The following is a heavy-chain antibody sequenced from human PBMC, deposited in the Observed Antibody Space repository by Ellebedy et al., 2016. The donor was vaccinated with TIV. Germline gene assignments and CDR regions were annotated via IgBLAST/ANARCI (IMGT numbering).Heavy chain of an antibody. CDR3: AKDTGRTSYYFDY. V-gene: IGHV3-9*01. CDR2: ISWNSGSI. Sequence: SLKISXAASGFTFDDYAMHWVRQAPGKGLEWVSGISWNSGSIGYADSVKGQFTISRDNAKNSLYLQMNSLRAEDTALYYCAKDTGRTSYYFDYWGQGTLVTVSS. J-gene: IGHJ4*02. D-gene: IGHD6-6*01. CDR1: GFTFDDYA.